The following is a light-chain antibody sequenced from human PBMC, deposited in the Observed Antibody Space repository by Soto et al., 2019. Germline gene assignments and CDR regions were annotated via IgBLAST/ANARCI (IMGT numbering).Light chain of an antibody. CDR3: QQYNNWPLT. V-gene: IGKV3-15*01. CDR1: QSVSSN. Sequence: EIVMTQSPATLSVSPGERATLCCMASQSVSSNLAWYQQKPGQAPRLLIYGASTRATGIPARFSGSGSGTEFTLTISSLQSEDFAVYYCQQYNNWPLTFGQGTRLEIK. J-gene: IGKJ5*01. CDR2: GAS.